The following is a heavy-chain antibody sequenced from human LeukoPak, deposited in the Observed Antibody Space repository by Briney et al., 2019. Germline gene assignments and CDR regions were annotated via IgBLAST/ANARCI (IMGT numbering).Heavy chain of an antibody. Sequence: ASVKVSCKASGYTFTNYYMHWVRQAPGQGLEWMGIINPSGGSIGYALKFQGRVTMTRDTSTSTVYMELSSLRSEDTAVYYCARANYYGSGSYYNVGAFDIWGQGTLVTVSS. D-gene: IGHD3-10*01. CDR3: ARANYYGSGSYYNVGAFDI. CDR2: INPSGGSI. V-gene: IGHV1-46*01. J-gene: IGHJ3*02. CDR1: GYTFTNYY.